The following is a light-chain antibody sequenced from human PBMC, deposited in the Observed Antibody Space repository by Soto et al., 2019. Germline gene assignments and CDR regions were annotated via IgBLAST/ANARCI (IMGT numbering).Light chain of an antibody. CDR1: QSISTY. CDR3: QQSYSTPIT. J-gene: IGKJ5*01. Sequence: DIQMTQSPSSLSASVGDRVTITCRASQSISTYLNWYQQKPGKAPKLLMYAASSLQSGVPSRFSGSGSGTEFTLTISSLQPEDFATYYCQQSYSTPITFGQGTRLEIK. CDR2: AAS. V-gene: IGKV1-39*01.